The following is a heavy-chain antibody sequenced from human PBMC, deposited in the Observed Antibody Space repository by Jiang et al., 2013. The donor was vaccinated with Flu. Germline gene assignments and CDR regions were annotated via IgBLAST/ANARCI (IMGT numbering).Heavy chain of an antibody. Sequence: SGAEVKKPGATVKISCKVSGYTFTDYYMHWVQQAPGKGLEWMGLVDPEDGETIYAEKFQGRVTITADTSTDTAYMELSTLRSEDTAVYYCATGVRDYDSSGYYPPWDYWGQGTLVTVSS. D-gene: IGHD3-22*01. J-gene: IGHJ4*02. V-gene: IGHV1-69-2*01. CDR2: VDPEDGET. CDR3: ATGVRDYDSSGYYPPWDY. CDR1: GYTFTDYY.